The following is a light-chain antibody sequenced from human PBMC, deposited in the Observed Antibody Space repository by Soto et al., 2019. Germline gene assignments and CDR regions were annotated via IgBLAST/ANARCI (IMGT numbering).Light chain of an antibody. CDR3: SSYSGTNHLV. CDR2: EVS. CDR1: SGDIGGYKY. V-gene: IGLV2-8*01. J-gene: IGLJ2*01. Sequence: QSALTQPPSASGSPGQSVTISCTGTSGDIGGYKYVSWYQQHPGTAPKLIISEVSKRASGVPDRISGSKSGNTASLTVSWLQAEDEAFYYCSSYSGTNHLVFGGGTKVTVL.